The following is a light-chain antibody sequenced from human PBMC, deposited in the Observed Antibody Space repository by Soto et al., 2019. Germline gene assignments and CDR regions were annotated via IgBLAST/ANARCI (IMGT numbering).Light chain of an antibody. Sequence: EIVLTQSPGTLSLSPGERATLACRASQSVSSNYLAWYQQKPGQAPRLLIYGASRRATGIPDRFSASGSGTDFTLIISRLEPEDFGVYFCQQYDKSPFTVGPGTQVDIK. V-gene: IGKV3-20*01. CDR3: QQYDKSPFT. CDR2: GAS. CDR1: QSVSSNY. J-gene: IGKJ3*01.